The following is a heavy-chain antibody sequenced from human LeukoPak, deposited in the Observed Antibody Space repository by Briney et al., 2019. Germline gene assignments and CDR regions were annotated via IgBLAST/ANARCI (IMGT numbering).Heavy chain of an antibody. V-gene: IGHV3-21*01. D-gene: IGHD6-13*01. CDR1: GFTFSSYS. Sequence: PGGFLRLSCAASGFTFSSYSMNWVRQAPGKGLEWVSSISSSSSYIYYADSVKGRFTISRDNAKNSLYLQMNSLRAEDTAVYYCAGRTGAAAATNWLDLWFRGTRITVS. CDR3: AGRTGAAAATNWLDL. CDR2: ISSSSSYI. J-gene: IGHJ5*02.